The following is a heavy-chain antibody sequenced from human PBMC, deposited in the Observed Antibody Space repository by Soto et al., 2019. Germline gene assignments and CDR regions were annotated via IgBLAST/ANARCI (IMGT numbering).Heavy chain of an antibody. CDR2: IYYSGST. D-gene: IGHD6-13*01. CDR3: AGLAAAGMDV. Sequence: PSETLSLACTVSGGSISSGGYYWSWIRQHPGKGLEWIGYIYYSGSTYYNPSLKSRVTISVDTSKNQFSLKLSSVTAADTAGYYCAGLAAAGMDVRGQGTTVTVSS. CDR1: GGSISSGGYY. V-gene: IGHV4-31*03. J-gene: IGHJ6*02.